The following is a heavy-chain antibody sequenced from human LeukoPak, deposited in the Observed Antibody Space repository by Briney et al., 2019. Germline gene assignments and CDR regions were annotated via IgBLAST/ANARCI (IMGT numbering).Heavy chain of an antibody. V-gene: IGHV4-59*08. J-gene: IGHJ4*02. Sequence: PSETLSLTCTVSGVSISNYYWTWIRQPPGKGLEWIGYIYSSGTTNSNPSLKSRVTISVDMSKNQFSLKLSSVTAADTAVYYCSRLAPYPGVWASDYWGQGTLVTVSS. CDR2: IYSSGTT. CDR1: GVSISNYY. CDR3: SRLAPYPGVWASDY. D-gene: IGHD2-8*01.